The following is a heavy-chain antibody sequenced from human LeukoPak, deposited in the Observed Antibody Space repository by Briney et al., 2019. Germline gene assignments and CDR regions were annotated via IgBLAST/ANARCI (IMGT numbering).Heavy chain of an antibody. CDR1: GFTFSTYW. CDR2: INGDGTTT. Sequence: GGSLRLSCAASGFTFSTYWMHWVRLPPGKGPLWVSHINGDGTTTNYADSVKGRFTISRDNAKNTLYLQMNSLRADDTAVYYCAEAASVRGISFWGQGTLVTVSS. D-gene: IGHD3-10*01. CDR3: AEAASVRGISF. J-gene: IGHJ4*02. V-gene: IGHV3-74*01.